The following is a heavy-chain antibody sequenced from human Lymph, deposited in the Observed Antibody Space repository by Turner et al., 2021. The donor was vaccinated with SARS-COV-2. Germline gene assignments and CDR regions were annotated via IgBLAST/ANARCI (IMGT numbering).Heavy chain of an antibody. D-gene: IGHD2-15*01. Sequence: QVQLVESGRGVVQPGTSRRLSCAASGFTFSSHGMHWVRQAPGKGLEWVAVIWYDGSNKYYADSVKGRFTISRDNSENTVYLQMNSLRAEDTAVYYCAREGDALAGGMDVWGQGTTVTVSS. CDR3: AREGDALAGGMDV. V-gene: IGHV3-33*01. J-gene: IGHJ6*02. CDR2: IWYDGSNK. CDR1: GFTFSSHG.